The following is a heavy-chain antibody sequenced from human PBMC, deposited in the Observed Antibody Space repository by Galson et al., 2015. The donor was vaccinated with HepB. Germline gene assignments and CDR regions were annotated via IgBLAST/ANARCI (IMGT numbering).Heavy chain of an antibody. J-gene: IGHJ4*02. CDR1: GGTFSSYA. D-gene: IGHD3-22*01. CDR3: ARNKNYYDSSGYHPTHFDY. CDR2: IIPIFGTA. V-gene: IGHV1-69*13. Sequence: SVKVSCKASGGTFSSYAISWVRQAPGQGLEWMGGIIPIFGTANYAQKFQGRVTITADESTSTAYMELSSLRSEDTAVYYCARNKNYYDSSGYHPTHFDYWGQGTLVTVSS.